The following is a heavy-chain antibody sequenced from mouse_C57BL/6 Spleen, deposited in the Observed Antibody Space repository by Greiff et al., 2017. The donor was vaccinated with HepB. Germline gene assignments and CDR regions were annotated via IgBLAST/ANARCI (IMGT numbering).Heavy chain of an antibody. V-gene: IGHV7-3*01. CDR2: IRNKANGYTT. CDR1: GFTFTDYY. CDR3: ARYTVYDDYYYAMDY. J-gene: IGHJ4*01. D-gene: IGHD2-3*01. Sequence: EVQVVESGGGLVQPGGSLSLSCAASGFTFTDYYISWVRQPPGKALEWLGFIRNKANGYTTEYSASVKGRFTISRDNSQNILYLQMNALRAEDSATYYCARYTVYDDYYYAMDYWGQGTSVTVSS.